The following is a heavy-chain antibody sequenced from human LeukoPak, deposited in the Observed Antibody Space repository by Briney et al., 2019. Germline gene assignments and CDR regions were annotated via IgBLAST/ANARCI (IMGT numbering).Heavy chain of an antibody. V-gene: IGHV1-18*01. D-gene: IGHD6-19*01. CDR3: ARDNGIAVAGPFDY. CDR2: ISAYNGNT. J-gene: IGHJ4*02. CDR1: GYTFTSYG. Sequence: ASVKVSCKASGYTFTSYGISWVRQAPGQGLEWMGWISAYNGNTNYAQKLQGRVTMTTDTSTSTAYMELRSLRSDDTAVYYCARDNGIAVAGPFDYWGQGTLVTVSS.